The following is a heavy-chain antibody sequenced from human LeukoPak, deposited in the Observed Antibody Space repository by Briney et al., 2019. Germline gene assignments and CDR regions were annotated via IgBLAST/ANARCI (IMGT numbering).Heavy chain of an antibody. Sequence: GGSLRLSCAASGFTFSSYAMSWVRQAPGKGLEWVSAISGSGGSTYYADSVKGRFTISRDNSKNTLYLQMNSLRAEDTAVYYCAKDIRITMVTGGMDVWGQGTTVTVSS. D-gene: IGHD3-10*01. CDR1: GFTFSSYA. J-gene: IGHJ6*02. V-gene: IGHV3-23*01. CDR3: AKDIRITMVTGGMDV. CDR2: ISGSGGST.